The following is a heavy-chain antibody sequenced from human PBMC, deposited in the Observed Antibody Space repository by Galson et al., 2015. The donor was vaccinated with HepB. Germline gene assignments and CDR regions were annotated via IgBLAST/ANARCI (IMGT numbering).Heavy chain of an antibody. D-gene: IGHD4-17*01. V-gene: IGHV1-69*02. CDR3: ARSMTTVTTIPRYFDL. J-gene: IGHJ2*01. CDR2: IIPILGIT. CDR1: GGTFNSYT. Sequence: SVKVSCKASGGTFNSYTISWVRQAPGQGLEWMGRIIPILGITNYAQKFQGRVTITADKSTSTAYMELSSLRSEDTAVYYCARSMTTVTTIPRYFDLWGRGTLVTVSS.